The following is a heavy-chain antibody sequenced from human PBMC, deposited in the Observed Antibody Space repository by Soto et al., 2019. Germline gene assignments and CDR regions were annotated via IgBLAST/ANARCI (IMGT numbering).Heavy chain of an antibody. CDR1: GFTLSSYA. CDR3: AKGGNWNPI. D-gene: IGHD1-1*01. Sequence: PGGSLRLSCAASGFTLSSYAMSWVRQAPGKGLELVSAHSDSRGSAYYEDSVKGRFTISRDNSKNTLYLQMNSLRAEDTDVYYCAKGGNWNPIWGQGTMVTVSS. CDR2: HSDSRGSA. V-gene: IGHV3-23*02. J-gene: IGHJ3*02.